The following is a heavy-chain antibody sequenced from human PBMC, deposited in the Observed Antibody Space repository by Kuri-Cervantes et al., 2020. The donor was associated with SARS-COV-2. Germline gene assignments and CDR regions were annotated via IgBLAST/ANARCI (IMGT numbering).Heavy chain of an antibody. V-gene: IGHV4-34*01. Sequence: SQTLSLTCAVYGGSFSGYYWSWIRQPPGKGLEWIGEINHSGSTNYNPSLKSRATISVDTSKNQFSLKLSSVTAADTAVYYCARGSIVGAPYYYYGMDVWGQGTTVTVSS. CDR1: GGSFSGYY. D-gene: IGHD1-26*01. J-gene: IGHJ6*02. CDR2: INHSGST. CDR3: ARGSIVGAPYYYYGMDV.